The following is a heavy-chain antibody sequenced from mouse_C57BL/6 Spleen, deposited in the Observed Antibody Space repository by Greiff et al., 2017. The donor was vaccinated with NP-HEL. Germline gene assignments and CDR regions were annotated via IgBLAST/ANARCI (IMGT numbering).Heavy chain of an antibody. CDR2: INPYNGGT. J-gene: IGHJ4*01. CDR3: ARSTPTRQLRLAHAMDY. Sequence: EVQLQQSGPVLVKPGASVKMSCKASGYTFTDYYMNWVKQSHGKSLEWIGVINPYNGGTSYNQKFKGKATLTVDKSSSTAYMELNSLTSEDSAVYYCARSTPTRQLRLAHAMDYWGQGTSVTVSS. V-gene: IGHV1-19*01. D-gene: IGHD3-2*02. CDR1: GYTFTDYY.